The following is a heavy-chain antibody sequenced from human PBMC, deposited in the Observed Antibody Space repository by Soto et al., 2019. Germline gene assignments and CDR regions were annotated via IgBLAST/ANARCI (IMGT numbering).Heavy chain of an antibody. Sequence: GESLKISCQGSGYSFSGYWITWVRQKPGKGLEWMGRIDPSDSQTYYSPSFRGHVTISVTKSITTVFLQWSSLRASDTAMYYCARQIYDSDTGPNFQYYFDSWGQGTPVTVSS. CDR2: IDPSDSQT. V-gene: IGHV5-10-1*01. CDR3: ARQIYDSDTGPNFQYYFDS. J-gene: IGHJ4*02. D-gene: IGHD3-22*01. CDR1: GYSFSGYW.